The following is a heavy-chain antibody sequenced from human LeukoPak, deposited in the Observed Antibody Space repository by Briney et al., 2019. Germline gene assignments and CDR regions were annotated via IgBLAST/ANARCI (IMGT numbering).Heavy chain of an antibody. CDR2: IYTSGST. CDR1: GGSISSYY. Sequence: PSETLSLTCTVSGGSISSYYWSWIRQPAGKGLEWIGRIYTSGSTNYNPSLKSRVTMSVDTSKNQFSLKLSSVTAADMAVYYCARARSSGSSFWFDPWGQGTLVTVSS. CDR3: ARARSSGSSFWFDP. J-gene: IGHJ5*02. D-gene: IGHD6-19*01. V-gene: IGHV4-4*07.